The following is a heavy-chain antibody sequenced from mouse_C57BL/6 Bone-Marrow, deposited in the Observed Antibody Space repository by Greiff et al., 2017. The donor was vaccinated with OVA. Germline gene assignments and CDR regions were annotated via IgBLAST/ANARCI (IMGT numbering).Heavy chain of an antibody. D-gene: IGHD1-1*01. Sequence: EVQRVESGEGLVKPGGSLKLSCAASGFTFSSYAMSWVRQTPEKRLEWVAYISSGGDYIYYADTVKGRFTSSRDNARNTLYLQMSSLKSEDTAMYYCTRESYYGSSPYFDYWGQGTTLTVSS. J-gene: IGHJ2*01. CDR1: GFTFSSYA. CDR3: TRESYYGSSPYFDY. CDR2: ISSGGDYI. V-gene: IGHV5-9-1*02.